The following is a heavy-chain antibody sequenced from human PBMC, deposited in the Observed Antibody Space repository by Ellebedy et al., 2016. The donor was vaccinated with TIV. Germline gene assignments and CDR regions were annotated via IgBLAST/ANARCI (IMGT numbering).Heavy chain of an antibody. CDR2: ISGSSTYT. D-gene: IGHD3-10*01. V-gene: IGHV3-11*06. J-gene: IGHJ4*02. CDR1: GFTFSDYY. CDR3: ARDYYSSGSYQDY. Sequence: GESLKISCAASGFTFSDYYMSWIRQAPGKGLEWVSYISGSSTYTNYADSVKGRFTISRDNAKNSLFLQMNSLRAEDTAVYFCARDYYSSGSYQDYWGQGTLVTVSS.